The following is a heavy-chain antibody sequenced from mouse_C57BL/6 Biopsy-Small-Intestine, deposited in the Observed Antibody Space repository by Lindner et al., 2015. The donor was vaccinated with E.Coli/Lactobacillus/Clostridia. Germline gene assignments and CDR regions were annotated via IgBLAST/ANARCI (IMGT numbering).Heavy chain of an antibody. Sequence: QLQEVWGRALVKPGGSLKLSCAASGFTFSDYGMHWVRQAPEKGLEWVAYISSGSSTIYYADTVKGRFTISRDNAKNTLFLQMTSLRSEDTAMYYCARRGYDYYAMDYWGQGTSVTVSS. D-gene: IGHD2-2*01. CDR1: GFTFSDYG. CDR3: ARRGYDYYAMDY. CDR2: ISSGSSTI. V-gene: IGHV5-17*01. J-gene: IGHJ4*01.